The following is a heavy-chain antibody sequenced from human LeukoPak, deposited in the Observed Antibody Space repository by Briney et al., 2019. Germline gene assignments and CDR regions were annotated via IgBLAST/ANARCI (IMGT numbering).Heavy chain of an antibody. Sequence: PSETLSLTCAVSGGSISSGGYSWSWIRQPPGKGLEWIGYIYHSGSTYYNPSLKSRVTISVDRPKNQFSLKLSSVTAADTAVYYCARGLGYCSSASCYRPRGQGPYSDYWGQGTLVTVSS. V-gene: IGHV4-30-2*01. D-gene: IGHD2-2*02. CDR2: IYHSGST. CDR1: GGSISSGGYS. J-gene: IGHJ4*02. CDR3: ARGLGYCSSASCYRPRGQGPYSDY.